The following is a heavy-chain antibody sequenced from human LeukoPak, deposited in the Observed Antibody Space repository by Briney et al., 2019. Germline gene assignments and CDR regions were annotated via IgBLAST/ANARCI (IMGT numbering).Heavy chain of an antibody. J-gene: IGHJ4*02. D-gene: IGHD6-13*01. CDR1: GFTFSSYG. V-gene: IGHV3-33*06. CDR3: AKTYSSTWYVFDY. Sequence: PGRSLRLSCAASGFTFSSYGMHWVRQAPGKGLEWVAVIWYDGSNKYYADSVKGRFTISRDNSKNTLYLQMNSLRAEDTAVYYCAKTYSSTWYVFDYWGQGTLVTVSS. CDR2: IWYDGSNK.